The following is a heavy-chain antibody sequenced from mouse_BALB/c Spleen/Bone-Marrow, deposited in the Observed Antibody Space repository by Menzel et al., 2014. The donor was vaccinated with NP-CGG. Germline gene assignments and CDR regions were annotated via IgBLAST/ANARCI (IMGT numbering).Heavy chain of an antibody. CDR1: GFTFSSYG. V-gene: IGHV5-9-2*01. D-gene: IGHD1-1*01. CDR2: ISGGGSYT. Sequence: EVKLMESGGGLVKPGGSLKLSCAASGFTFSSYGMSWVRQTPEKRLEWVATISGGGSYTYYPDSVKGRFTISRDNAKNNLYLQMSSLRSEDTALYYCARQYGSSYFDYRGQGTTLTVSS. CDR3: ARQYGSSYFDY. J-gene: IGHJ2*01.